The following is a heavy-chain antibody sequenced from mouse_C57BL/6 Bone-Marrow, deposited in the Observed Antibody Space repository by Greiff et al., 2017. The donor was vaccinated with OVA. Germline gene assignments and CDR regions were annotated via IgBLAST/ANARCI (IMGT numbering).Heavy chain of an antibody. V-gene: IGHV1-82*01. CDR2: IYPGDGDT. D-gene: IGHD2-3*01. CDR3: ARVDGGYYGFAY. CDR1: GYSFSSSW. J-gene: IGHJ3*01. Sequence: VQLQQSGPELVKPGASVKISCKASGYSFSSSWMNWVKQRPGKGLEWIGRIYPGDGDTNYNGKFKGKATLTADKSSSTAYMQLSSLTSEDSAVYFCARVDGGYYGFAYWGQGTLVTVSA.